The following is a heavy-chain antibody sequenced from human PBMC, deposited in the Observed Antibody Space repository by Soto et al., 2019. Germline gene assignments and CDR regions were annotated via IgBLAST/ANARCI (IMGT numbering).Heavy chain of an antibody. CDR2: IYYSGST. V-gene: IGHV4-59*01. CDR3: ARGDPRLLSYDY. CDR1: GGSISSYY. J-gene: IGHJ4*02. Sequence: SETLSLTCTVSGGSISSYYWSWIRQPPGKGLEWIGYIYYSGSTNYNPSLKSRVTISVDTSKNQFSLKLSSVTAADTAVYYCARGDPRLLSYDYWGQGTLVTVLL. D-gene: IGHD2-21*02.